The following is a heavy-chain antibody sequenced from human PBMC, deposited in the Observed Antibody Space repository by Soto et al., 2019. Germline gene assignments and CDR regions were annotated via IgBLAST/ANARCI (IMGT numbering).Heavy chain of an antibody. J-gene: IGHJ4*02. CDR2: INWNSGSI. CDR3: AKDSSGYYRRFDY. CDR1: GFTFDDYA. D-gene: IGHD5-12*01. Sequence: GGSLRLSCAASGFTFDDYAMHWVRQAPGKGLEWVSGINWNSGSIGYADSVKGRFTISRNNAKNSLFLQMNSLRAEDTALYYCAKDSSGYYRRFDYWGQGTLVTVSS. V-gene: IGHV3-9*01.